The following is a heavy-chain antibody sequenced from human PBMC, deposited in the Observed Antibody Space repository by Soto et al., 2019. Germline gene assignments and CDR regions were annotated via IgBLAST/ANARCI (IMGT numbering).Heavy chain of an antibody. D-gene: IGHD3-22*01. Sequence: TSETLSLTCAVSGGSISSGGSSWTWIRQPPGKGLEWIGYIYHSGSTYSNPSLKSRVTISVDRSKNQFSLKLTSVTAADTAVYYCARGAVVNFDSWGQGTLVTVS. CDR2: IYHSGST. CDR1: GGSISSGGSS. J-gene: IGHJ4*02. CDR3: ARGAVVNFDS. V-gene: IGHV4-30-2*01.